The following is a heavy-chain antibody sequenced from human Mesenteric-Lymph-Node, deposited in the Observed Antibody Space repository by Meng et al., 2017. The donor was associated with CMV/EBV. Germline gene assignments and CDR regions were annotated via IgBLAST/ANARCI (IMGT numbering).Heavy chain of an antibody. Sequence: GESLKISCAASGFSFSNYALSWVCQAPGKGLEWVSAISGSGTTTYYADSVKGRFTISRDNSKSTLYLQMNSLRAEDTAVYYCANVGELLPVDYWGQGTLVTVSS. J-gene: IGHJ4*02. V-gene: IGHV3-23*01. CDR1: GFSFSNYA. D-gene: IGHD1-26*01. CDR3: ANVGELLPVDY. CDR2: ISGSGTTT.